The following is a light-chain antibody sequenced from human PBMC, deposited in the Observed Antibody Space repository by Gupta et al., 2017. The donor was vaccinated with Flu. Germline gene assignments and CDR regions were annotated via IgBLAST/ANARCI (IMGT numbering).Light chain of an antibody. CDR2: SST. J-gene: IGLJ2*01. CDR1: SSNIGSNT. CDR3: AAWDDSLSGPV. Sequence: QSVLPPPLSPSAAPWPRAILSCSRSSSNIGSNTVSWYQQLPGTAPKLLLYSSTQRPSGVPDRFSGSRSGTAASLAITGLQSEDEADYYCAAWDDSLSGPVFGGGTKLTVL. V-gene: IGLV1-44*01.